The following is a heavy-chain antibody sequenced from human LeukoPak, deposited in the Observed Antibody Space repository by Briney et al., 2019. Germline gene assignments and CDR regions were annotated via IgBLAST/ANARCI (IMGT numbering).Heavy chain of an antibody. V-gene: IGHV3-30*04. J-gene: IGHJ4*02. CDR2: ISYGGSNK. Sequence: GRSLRLSCAASGFTFSSYAMHWVRQAPGKGLEWVAVISYGGSNKYYADSVKGRFTISRDNSKNTLYLQMNSLRAEDTAVYYWARNPIRYCSGGSCYPDYWGQGTLVTVSS. CDR1: GFTFSSYA. D-gene: IGHD2-15*01. CDR3: ARNPIRYCSGGSCYPDY.